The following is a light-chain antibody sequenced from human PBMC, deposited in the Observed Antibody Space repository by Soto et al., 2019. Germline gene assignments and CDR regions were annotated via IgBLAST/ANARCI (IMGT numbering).Light chain of an antibody. Sequence: DIQMTQSPSSLSASVGDRVTITCRASQTISTYLNWYQQKPGKAPRLLIYDASSLLSGVPSRFSGSGSGTDFTLTIASLQPEDFSTYYCLQDNSYPYTFGQGTKVDIK. CDR1: QTISTY. V-gene: IGKV1-39*01. J-gene: IGKJ2*01. CDR2: DAS. CDR3: LQDNSYPYT.